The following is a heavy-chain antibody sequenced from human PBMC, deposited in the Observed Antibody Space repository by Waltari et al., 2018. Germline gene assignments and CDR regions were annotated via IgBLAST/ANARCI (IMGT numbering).Heavy chain of an antibody. CDR1: GGSISSYS. D-gene: IGHD6-13*01. CDR2: IYTSGST. Sequence: QVQLQESGPGLVKPSETLSLTCTVSGGSISSYSWSWIRQPAGKGLEWIGRIYTSGSTNYNPSLKSRVTMSVDTSKNQFSLKLSSVTAADTAVYYCARGAGIAAAGTWFDPWGQGTLVTVSS. J-gene: IGHJ5*02. V-gene: IGHV4-4*07. CDR3: ARGAGIAAAGTWFDP.